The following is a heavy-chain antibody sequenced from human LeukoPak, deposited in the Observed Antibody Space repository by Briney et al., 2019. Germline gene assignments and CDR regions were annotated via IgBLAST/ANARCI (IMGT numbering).Heavy chain of an antibody. J-gene: IGHJ5*02. CDR3: ARGFAGP. V-gene: IGHV3-7*03. CDR2: IKQDGSEK. CDR1: AFALSTYT. Sequence: GSLRLSCAASAFALSTYTMEWVRQAPGKGLEWVANIKQDGSEKYYVDSVKGRFTISRDNAKNSLYLQMNSLRAEDTAVYYCARGFAGPWGRGTLVTVSS.